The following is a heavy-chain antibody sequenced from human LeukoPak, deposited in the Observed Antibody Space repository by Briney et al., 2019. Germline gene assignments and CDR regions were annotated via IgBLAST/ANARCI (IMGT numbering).Heavy chain of an antibody. CDR1: GFTFSSYA. V-gene: IGHV3-23*01. CDR3: AKSYSSGPDAFDI. J-gene: IGHJ3*02. CDR2: ISGSGGST. D-gene: IGHD6-19*01. Sequence: PWGSQRLSCAASGFTFSSYAMNWVRQAPGKGLEWVSGISGSGGSTYYADSVKGRFTISRDNSKNTLYLQINSLRAEDTAAYYCAKSYSSGPDAFDIWGQGTMVTVSS.